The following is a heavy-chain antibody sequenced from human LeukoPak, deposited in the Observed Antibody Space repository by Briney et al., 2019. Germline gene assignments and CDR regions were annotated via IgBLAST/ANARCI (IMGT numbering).Heavy chain of an antibody. V-gene: IGHV1-8*01. CDR1: GYTFTSYD. Sequence: ASVKVSCKASGYTFTSYDINWVRQATGQGLEWMGWMNPNSGNTGYAQKFQGRVTMTRNTSISTAYMELSSLRSEDTAVYYCARGLGSSRRYYYYGMDVWGQGTTVTVSS. CDR2: MNPNSGNT. J-gene: IGHJ6*02. CDR3: ARGLGSSRRYYYYGMDV. D-gene: IGHD6-13*01.